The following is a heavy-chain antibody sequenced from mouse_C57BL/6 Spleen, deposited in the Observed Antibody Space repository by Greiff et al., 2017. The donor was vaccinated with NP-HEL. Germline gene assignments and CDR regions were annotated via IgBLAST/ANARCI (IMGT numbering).Heavy chain of an antibody. Sequence: EVKLMESGGGLVQPGGSMTLSCVASGFTFSNYWMNWVRQSPEKGLEWVAQIRLKSDNYATHYAESVKGRFTISRDDSKSSVYLQMNNLRAEDTGIYYCTGRYFDYWGKGTTLTVSS. CDR1: GFTFSNYW. J-gene: IGHJ2*01. CDR2: IRLKSDNYAT. V-gene: IGHV6-3*01. CDR3: TGRYFDY.